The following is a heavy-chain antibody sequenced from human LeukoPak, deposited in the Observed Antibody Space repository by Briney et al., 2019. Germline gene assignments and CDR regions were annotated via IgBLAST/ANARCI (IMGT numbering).Heavy chain of an antibody. CDR2: INPNSGGT. D-gene: IGHD3-9*01. CDR3: AREKDRYFDWAPPSHFDY. Sequence: ASVKVSCKASGYTFTGYYMHWVRQAPGQGLEWMGWINPNSGGTNYAQKFQGWVTMTRDTSISTAYMELSRLRSDDTAVYYCAREKDRYFDWAPPSHFDYWGQGTLVTASS. J-gene: IGHJ4*02. CDR1: GYTFTGYY. V-gene: IGHV1-2*04.